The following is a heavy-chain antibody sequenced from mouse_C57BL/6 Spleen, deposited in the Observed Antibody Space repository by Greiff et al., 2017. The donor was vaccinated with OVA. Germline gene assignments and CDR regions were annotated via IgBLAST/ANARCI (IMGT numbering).Heavy chain of an antibody. J-gene: IGHJ4*01. V-gene: IGHV5-17*01. CDR3: ARPGYYGSSLYAMDY. CDR1: GFTFSDYG. Sequence: EVNVVESGGGLVKPGGSLKLSCAASGFTFSDYGMHWVRQAPEKGLEWVAYISSGSSTIYYADTVKGRFTISRDNAKNTLFLQMTSLRSEDTAMYYCARPGYYGSSLYAMDYWGQGTSVTVSS. D-gene: IGHD1-1*01. CDR2: ISSGSSTI.